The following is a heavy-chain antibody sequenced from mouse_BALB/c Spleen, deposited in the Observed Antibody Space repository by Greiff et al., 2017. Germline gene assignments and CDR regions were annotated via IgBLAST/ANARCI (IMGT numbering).Heavy chain of an antibody. J-gene: IGHJ2*01. V-gene: IGHV1-80*01. CDR3: ASRYYGYFDY. D-gene: IGHD1-1*01. Sequence: VKLMESGAELVRPGSSVKISCKASGYAFSSYWMNWVKQRPGQGLEWIGQIYPGDGDTNYNGKFKGKATLTADKSSSTAYMQLSSLTSEDSAVYFCASRYYGYFDYWGQGTTLTVSS. CDR1: GYAFSSYW. CDR2: IYPGDGDT.